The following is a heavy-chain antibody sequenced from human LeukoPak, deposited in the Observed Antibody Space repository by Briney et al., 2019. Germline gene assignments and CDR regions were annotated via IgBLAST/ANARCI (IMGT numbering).Heavy chain of an antibody. CDR2: IYYSGST. J-gene: IGHJ3*02. CDR3: ARHRASIAVVNDAFDI. CDR1: GGSITSY. D-gene: IGHD6-19*01. Sequence: PSETLSLTCTVSGGSITSYWSWIRQPPGKGLEWIGYIYYSGSTNYNPSLKSRVTISVDTSKNQFSLKLSSVTAADTAVYYCARHRASIAVVNDAFDIWGQGTMVTVSS. V-gene: IGHV4-59*08.